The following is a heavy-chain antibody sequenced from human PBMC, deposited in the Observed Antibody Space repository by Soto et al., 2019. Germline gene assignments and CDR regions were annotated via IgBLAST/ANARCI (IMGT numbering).Heavy chain of an antibody. V-gene: IGHV3-15*01. CDR2: IKSKTDGGTT. D-gene: IGHD3-3*01. J-gene: IGHJ4*02. Sequence: GGSLRLSCAASGFTFSNAWMSWVRQAPGKGLEWVGRIKSKTDGGTTDYAAPVKGRFTISRDDSKNTLYLQMNSLKTEDTAVYYCTADRLRRFLEWSPGYWGQGTLVTVSS. CDR3: TADRLRRFLEWSPGY. CDR1: GFTFSNAW.